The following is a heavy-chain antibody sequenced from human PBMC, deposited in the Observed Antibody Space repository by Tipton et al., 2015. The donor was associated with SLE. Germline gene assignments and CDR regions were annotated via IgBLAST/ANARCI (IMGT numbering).Heavy chain of an antibody. J-gene: IGHJ6*02. CDR2: IYTSGST. Sequence: TLSLTCTVSGGSISSGSYYWSWIRQPAGKGLEWIGRIYTSGSTNYNPSLKSRVTISVDTSKNQFSLKLSSVTAADTAVYYCARGITGPTLGIGYYYGMDVWGQGTTVTVSS. D-gene: IGHD1/OR15-1a*01. V-gene: IGHV4-61*02. CDR3: ARGITGPTLGIGYYYGMDV. CDR1: GGSISSGSYY.